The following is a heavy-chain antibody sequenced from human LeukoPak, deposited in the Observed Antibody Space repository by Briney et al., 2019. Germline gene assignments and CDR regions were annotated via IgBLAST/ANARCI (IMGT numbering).Heavy chain of an antibody. CDR1: GFTFSSYS. CDR2: IWYDGSNK. D-gene: IGHD2-2*01. J-gene: IGHJ6*02. CDR3: ARVYCSSTSCLTYYYYGMDV. V-gene: IGHV3-33*08. Sequence: GGSLRLSCAASGFTFSSYSMNWVRQAPGKGLEWVAVIWYDGSNKYYADSVKGRFTISRDNSKNTLYLQMNSLRAEDTAVYYCARVYCSSTSCLTYYYYGMDVWGQGTTVTVSS.